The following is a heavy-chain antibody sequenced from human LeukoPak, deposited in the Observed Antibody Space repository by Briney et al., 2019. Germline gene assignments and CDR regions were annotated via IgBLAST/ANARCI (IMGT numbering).Heavy chain of an antibody. CDR3: AKALFGSGWYFPLDY. CDR2: VSVTSTYI. D-gene: IGHD6-19*01. V-gene: IGHV3-21*01. J-gene: IGHJ4*02. CDR1: GFTFSSYT. Sequence: GGSLRLSCAASGFTFSSYTMIWVRQAPGKGLEWVSSVSVTSTYIYYADSVKGRFTISRDNSKNTLYVQMNSLRAEDTAVYYCAKALFGSGWYFPLDYWGQGTLVTVSS.